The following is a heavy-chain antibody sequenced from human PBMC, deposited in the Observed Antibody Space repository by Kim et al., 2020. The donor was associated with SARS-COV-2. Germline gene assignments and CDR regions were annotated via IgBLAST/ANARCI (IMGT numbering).Heavy chain of an antibody. J-gene: IGHJ4*02. Sequence: ASVKVSCKVSGYTLTDLSMHWVRQAPGKGLEWMGGFDPEDGDTIYAQKFQGRVTMTEDTSTDTAYMDLSSLRSEDTAVYYCATLDSSGYYKEYYFDYWGQGTLVTVSS. CDR3: ATLDSSGYYKEYYFDY. CDR1: GYTLTDLS. D-gene: IGHD3-22*01. CDR2: FDPEDGDT. V-gene: IGHV1-24*01.